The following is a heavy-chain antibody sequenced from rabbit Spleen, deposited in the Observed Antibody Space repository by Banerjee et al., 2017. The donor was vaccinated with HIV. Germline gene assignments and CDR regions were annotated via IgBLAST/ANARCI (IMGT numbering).Heavy chain of an antibody. J-gene: IGHJ4*01. CDR1: GFTLSSYY. CDR2: IDLLFGTT. CDR3: ARGSATMTMVITGFYFNL. D-gene: IGHD2-1*01. Sequence: QSLEESAGGLVQPGGSLKLSCKASGFTLSSYYMNWVRQAPGKGLEWIGYIDLLFGTTYYANWVNGRFTISSHNAQNTLYLQLHSLTAADTATYFCARGSATMTMVITGFYFNLWGPGTLVTVS. V-gene: IGHV1S7*01.